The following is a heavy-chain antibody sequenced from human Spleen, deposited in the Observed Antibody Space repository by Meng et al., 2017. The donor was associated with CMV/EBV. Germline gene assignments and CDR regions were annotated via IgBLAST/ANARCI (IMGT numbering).Heavy chain of an antibody. J-gene: IGHJ4*02. CDR2: INPKSSAT. Sequence: CKVSGYIFTDYYMHWVRQAPGQGLEWMGWINPKSSATNYAQKFQGRVTMTRDTSVSTAYMELRRLRSDDTAVYYCASLWSRSYSGGHYWGQGTLVTVSS. CDR3: ASLWSRSYSGGHY. V-gene: IGHV1-2*02. CDR1: GYIFTDYY. D-gene: IGHD1-26*01.